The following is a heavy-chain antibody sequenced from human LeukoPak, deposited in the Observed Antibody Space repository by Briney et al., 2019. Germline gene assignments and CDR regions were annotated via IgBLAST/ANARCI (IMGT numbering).Heavy chain of an antibody. V-gene: IGHV5-51*01. Sequence: GESLKISCKGSGYSFTSYWIGWVRQMPGKGLEWMGTIYPGDSDTRYSPSFQGQVTISADKSISTAYLQWSSLKASDTAMYYCARGSRGYDFWSGYPNWFDPWSQGTLVTVSS. CDR1: GYSFTSYW. CDR3: ARGSRGYDFWSGYPNWFDP. J-gene: IGHJ5*02. CDR2: IYPGDSDT. D-gene: IGHD3-3*01.